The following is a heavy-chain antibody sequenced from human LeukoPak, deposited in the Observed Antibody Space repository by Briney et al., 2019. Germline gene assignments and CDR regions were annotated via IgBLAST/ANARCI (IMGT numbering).Heavy chain of an antibody. CDR2: ILYSGST. Sequence: PSETLSLTCTVSGGSINRGYWSWVRQHPGKGLEWIGHILYSGSTFYNPSLKSRLTISLDTSKNQCSLKLTSATAADTAVYYCASGYGSGWFDRWGQGTLVSVSS. CDR1: GGSINRGY. J-gene: IGHJ5*02. V-gene: IGHV4-30-4*08. D-gene: IGHD5-18*01. CDR3: ASGYGSGWFDR.